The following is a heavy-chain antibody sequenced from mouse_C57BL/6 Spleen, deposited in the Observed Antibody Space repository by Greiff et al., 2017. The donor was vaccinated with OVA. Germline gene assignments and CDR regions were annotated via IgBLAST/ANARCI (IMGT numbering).Heavy chain of an antibody. J-gene: IGHJ2*01. CDR2: IDPSDSYT. V-gene: IGHV1-69*01. D-gene: IGHD1-1*01. CDR1: GYTFTSYW. Sequence: QVQLQQPGAELVMPGASVKLSCKASGYTFTSYWMHWVKQRPGQGLEWIGEIDPSDSYTNYNQKFKGKSTLTVDKSSSTAYMRLSSLTSEDSAVYYCARGIYGSSPYYFDYWGQGPTLTVSS. CDR3: ARGIYGSSPYYFDY.